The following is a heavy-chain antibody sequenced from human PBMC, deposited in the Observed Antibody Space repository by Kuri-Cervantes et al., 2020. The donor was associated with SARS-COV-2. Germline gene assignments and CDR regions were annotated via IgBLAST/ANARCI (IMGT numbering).Heavy chain of an antibody. V-gene: IGHV1-69*13. J-gene: IGHJ4*02. CDR3: ARQLAFGGVIVKYYFDY. D-gene: IGHD3-16*02. Sequence: SVKVSCKGSGGTFSSYAISWVRQAPGQGLEWMGGIIPIFGTANYAQKFQGRVTITADESTSTAYMELSSLRSEDTAVYYCARQLAFGGVIVKYYFDYWGQGTLVTVSS. CDR1: GGTFSSYA. CDR2: IIPIFGTA.